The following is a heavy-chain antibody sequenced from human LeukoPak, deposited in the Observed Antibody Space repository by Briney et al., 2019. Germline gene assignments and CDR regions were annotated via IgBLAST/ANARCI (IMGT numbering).Heavy chain of an antibody. CDR1: GFTFSSYA. Sequence: GGSLRLSCAASGFTFSSYAMSWVRQAPGKGLEWVSAISGSGGSTYYADSVKGRFTISRDNAKNSLYLQMNSLRAEDTAVYYCASNNDYGEAFDIWGQGTMVTVSS. CDR2: ISGSGGST. V-gene: IGHV3-23*01. D-gene: IGHD4-17*01. CDR3: ASNNDYGEAFDI. J-gene: IGHJ3*02.